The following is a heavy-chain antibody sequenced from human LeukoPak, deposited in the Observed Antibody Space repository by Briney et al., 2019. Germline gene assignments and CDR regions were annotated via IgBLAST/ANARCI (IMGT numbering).Heavy chain of an antibody. J-gene: IGHJ4*02. Sequence: PGGSLRLSCAVSGFTFSDHFLDWVRQAPGKGLEWDGRSRNKAKSYTTEYAASVKGRFTIPRDDSKNSLYLQMNSLKTEDTAVYYCVRVGSVAGSDYLDYWGQGTLVTVSS. CDR1: GFTFSDHF. V-gene: IGHV3-72*01. D-gene: IGHD6-19*01. CDR2: SRNKAKSYTT. CDR3: VRVGSVAGSDYLDY.